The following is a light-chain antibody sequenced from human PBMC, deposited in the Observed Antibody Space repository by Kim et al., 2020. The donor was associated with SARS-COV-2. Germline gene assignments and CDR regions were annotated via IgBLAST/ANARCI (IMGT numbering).Light chain of an antibody. CDR2: GAS. CDR3: QQYNNWPPYI. CDR1: QSVSLN. Sequence: VCPRQRPTLACRAGQSVSLNFAWDQPKPGPAPTLLSYGASTSATGSPARFSGSWSGIEFTLTISSLQSEDFAVYYCQQYNNWPPYIFGQGTKLEI. J-gene: IGKJ2*01. V-gene: IGKV3-15*01.